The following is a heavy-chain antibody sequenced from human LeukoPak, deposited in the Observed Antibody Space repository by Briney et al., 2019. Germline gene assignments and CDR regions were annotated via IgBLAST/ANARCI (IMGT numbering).Heavy chain of an antibody. V-gene: IGHV3-7*01. D-gene: IGHD3-3*01. Sequence: PGGSLRLSCAASGFTSSSYGMSWVRQAPGKGLEWVANIKQDGSEKYYVDSVKGRFTISRDNAKNSLYLQMNSLRAEDTAVYYCARAHYDFWSGHENDYFDYWGQGTLVTVSS. CDR1: GFTSSSYG. J-gene: IGHJ4*02. CDR2: IKQDGSEK. CDR3: ARAHYDFWSGHENDYFDY.